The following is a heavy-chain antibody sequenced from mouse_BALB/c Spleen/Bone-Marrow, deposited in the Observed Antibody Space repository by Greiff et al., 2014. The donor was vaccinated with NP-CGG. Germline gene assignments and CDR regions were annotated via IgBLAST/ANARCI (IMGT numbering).Heavy chain of an antibody. CDR3: AREEGYDEGEYFDV. CDR1: GYSFTGYS. CDR2: INPYNGGT. J-gene: IGHJ1*01. D-gene: IGHD2-14*01. V-gene: IGHV1-26*01. Sequence: VQLQQSGPELVKPGASMEISCKASGYSFTGYSMNWVKQSHGKNLEWIGLINPYNGGTSYNQKFKGKATLTVDKSSSTAYMELLSLTSEDSAVYYCAREEGYDEGEYFDVWGAGTTVTVSS.